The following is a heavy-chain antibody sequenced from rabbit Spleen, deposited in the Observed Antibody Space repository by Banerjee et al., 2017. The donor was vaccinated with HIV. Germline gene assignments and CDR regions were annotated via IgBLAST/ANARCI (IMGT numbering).Heavy chain of an antibody. J-gene: IGHJ4*01. CDR3: AGDRFAGRGYFRL. V-gene: IGHV1S40*01. CDR1: GVDFSSYYY. CDR2: IYTGSSGST. D-gene: IGHD4-2*01. Sequence: QSLEESGGGLVKPGGTLTLTCTVSGVDFSSYYYMCWVRQAPGKGLELIACIYTGSSGSTYSATWAKGRFTVSKTASTTVTLQMTSLTAADTATYFCAGDRFAGRGYFRLWGPGTLVTVS.